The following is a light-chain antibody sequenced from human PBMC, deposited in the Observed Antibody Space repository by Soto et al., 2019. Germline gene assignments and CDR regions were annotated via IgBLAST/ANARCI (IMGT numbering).Light chain of an antibody. Sequence: DIVMTQSPLSLPVTPGEPASISCRSSQSLLHSNGYNYLDWYLQKPGQSPQLLIYLGSNRASGGPARFSGSGSGTDFTLKISRVEAEDVGVYYCMQALQTPPWTFGQGTKVEIK. J-gene: IGKJ1*01. CDR3: MQALQTPPWT. CDR1: QSLLHSNGYNY. V-gene: IGKV2-28*01. CDR2: LGS.